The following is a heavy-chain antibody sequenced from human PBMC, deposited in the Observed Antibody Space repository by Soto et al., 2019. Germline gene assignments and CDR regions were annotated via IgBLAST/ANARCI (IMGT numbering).Heavy chain of an antibody. J-gene: IGHJ4*02. D-gene: IGHD3-10*01. V-gene: IGHV1-69*08. Sequence: ASVKVSCKASGGTFTSNSFTWVRQAPGQGLEWMGRIIPVHGTSNYAQKFQDRVTITADTSTSTAYMELSSLRSEDTAVYYCAGDTGESIDYWGQGTLVTVSS. CDR3: AGDTGESIDY. CDR1: GGTFTSNS. CDR2: IIPVHGTS.